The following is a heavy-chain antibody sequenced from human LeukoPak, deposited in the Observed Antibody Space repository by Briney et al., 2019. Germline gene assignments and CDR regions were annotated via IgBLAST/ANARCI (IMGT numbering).Heavy chain of an antibody. J-gene: IGHJ4*02. CDR3: ARAGGVDYYDSSGYYYGAAQFDY. Sequence: PSETLSLTCAVSGGSISSYYWSWIRQPPGKELEWIGYIYYSGGTNYNPSLKSRVTISVDTSKNQFSLKLSSVTAADTAVYYCARAGGVDYYDSSGYYYGAAQFDYWGQGTLVTVSS. CDR1: GGSISSYY. V-gene: IGHV4-59*01. D-gene: IGHD3-22*01. CDR2: IYYSGGT.